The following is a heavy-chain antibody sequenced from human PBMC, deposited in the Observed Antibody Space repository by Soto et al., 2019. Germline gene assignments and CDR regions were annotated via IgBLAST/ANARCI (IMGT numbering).Heavy chain of an antibody. V-gene: IGHV4-59*01. Sequence: SETLSLTCTVSGGSISSYYWSWIRQPPGKGLEWIGYIYYSGSTNYNPSLKSRVTISVDTSKNQFSLKLSSVTAADTAVYYCARAPMAHYYDSSGYDYWGQGTLVTVSS. J-gene: IGHJ4*02. CDR3: ARAPMAHYYDSSGYDY. CDR2: IYYSGST. D-gene: IGHD3-22*01. CDR1: GGSISSYY.